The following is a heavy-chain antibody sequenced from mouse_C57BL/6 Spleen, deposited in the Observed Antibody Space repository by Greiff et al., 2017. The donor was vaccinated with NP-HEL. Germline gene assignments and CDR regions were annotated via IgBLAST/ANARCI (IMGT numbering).Heavy chain of an antibody. CDR3: TGDYGYFDY. J-gene: IGHJ2*01. V-gene: IGHV6-3*01. Sequence: EVKLMESGGGLVQPGGSMKLSCVASGFTFSNYWMNWVRQSPEKGLEWVAQIRLKSDNYATLYAESVKGRFTISRDDSKSSVYLQMNNLRAEDTGIDYCTGDYGYFDYWGQGTTLTVSS. D-gene: IGHD1-1*02. CDR1: GFTFSNYW. CDR2: IRLKSDNYAT.